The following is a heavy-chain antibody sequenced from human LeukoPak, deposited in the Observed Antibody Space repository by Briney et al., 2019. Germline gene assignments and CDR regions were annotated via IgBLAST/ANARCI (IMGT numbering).Heavy chain of an antibody. V-gene: IGHV1-3*01. CDR3: ARSRGTTYYDFWSGHSSDYFDY. CDR2: INAGNGNT. CDR1: GYTFTSYA. Sequence: GSVKVSCKASGYTFTSYAMHWVRQAPGQRLEWMGWINAGNGNTKYSQKFQGRVTMTRDTSISTAYMELSSLRPEDTAVYYCARSRGTTYYDFWSGHSSDYFDYWGQGTLVTVSS. J-gene: IGHJ4*02. D-gene: IGHD3-3*01.